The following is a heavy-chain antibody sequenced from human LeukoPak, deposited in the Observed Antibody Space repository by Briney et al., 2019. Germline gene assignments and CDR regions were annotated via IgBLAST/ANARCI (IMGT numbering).Heavy chain of an antibody. D-gene: IGHD1-26*01. V-gene: IGHV1-2*06. Sequence: ASVKVSCKASGYTFTGYYMHWVRQAPGQGLEWMGRINPNSGGTNYAQKFQGRVTMTTDTSISTAYMELSRLKSDDTAVYYCARDQIMGNTSYNWFEPWGQGTQVTVSS. CDR1: GYTFTGYY. CDR2: INPNSGGT. CDR3: ARDQIMGNTSYNWFEP. J-gene: IGHJ5*02.